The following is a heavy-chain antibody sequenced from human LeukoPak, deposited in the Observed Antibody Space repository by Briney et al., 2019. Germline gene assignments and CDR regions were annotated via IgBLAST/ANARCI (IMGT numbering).Heavy chain of an antibody. Sequence: SETLSLTCAVSGYSISSDNYWVWIRQPPGQGLEWTEGSYHSGSTYYSPSLKSRVAMSVDTSKNQFSLKLSSVTAADTAVYYCARAPRDSSSSNYMRRFDYWGQGTLVTVSS. V-gene: IGHV4-38-2*01. CDR1: GYSISSDNY. J-gene: IGHJ4*02. CDR3: ARAPRDSSSSNYMRRFDY. CDR2: SYHSGST. D-gene: IGHD3-22*01.